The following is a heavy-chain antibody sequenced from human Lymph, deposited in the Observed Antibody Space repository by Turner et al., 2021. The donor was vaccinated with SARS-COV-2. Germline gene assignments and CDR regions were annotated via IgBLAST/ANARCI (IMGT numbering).Heavy chain of an antibody. J-gene: IGHJ5*02. CDR3: ARDSAYCSSTSCYDP. Sequence: QFQLVQSGAEVKKPGSSVKVSCKASGGTFSSYAITWVRQAPGQGLEWMGGIIPILAIANYAQKFQGRVTITADKSTSTAYMELSSLRSEDTAVYYCARDSAYCSSTSCYDPWGQGTLVTVSS. CDR1: GGTFSSYA. CDR2: IIPILAIA. V-gene: IGHV1-69*10. D-gene: IGHD2-2*01.